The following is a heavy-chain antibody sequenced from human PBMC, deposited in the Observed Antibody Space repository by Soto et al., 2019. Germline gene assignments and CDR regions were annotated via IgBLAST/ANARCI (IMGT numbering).Heavy chain of an antibody. CDR1: GGTFSSYA. CDR3: ARARPRGWSSSWSAGYYYGMDV. J-gene: IGHJ6*02. D-gene: IGHD6-13*01. Sequence: QVQLVQSGAEVKKPGSSVKVSCKASGGTFSSYAISWVRQAPGQGLEWMGGIIPIFGTANYAQKFQGRVTITADKSTSTAYMELSSLRSEDTAVYYCARARPRGWSSSWSAGYYYGMDVWGQGTTVTVSS. V-gene: IGHV1-69*06. CDR2: IIPIFGTA.